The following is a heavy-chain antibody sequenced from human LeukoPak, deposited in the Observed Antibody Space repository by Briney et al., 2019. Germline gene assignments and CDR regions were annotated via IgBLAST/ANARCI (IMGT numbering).Heavy chain of an antibody. D-gene: IGHD3-10*01. CDR1: GGSISSGGFY. Sequence: SETLSLTFTVSGGSISSGGFYWSWIRPPPGQGLEWIGYIYHGGAAYYNPSLKSRLRMSVDTSENRFSLHLNSVTAADTAVYYCARDGDYQASGSVFFDFWGQGILVTASS. CDR2: IYHGGAA. CDR3: ARDGDYQASGSVFFDF. V-gene: IGHV4-31*03. J-gene: IGHJ4*02.